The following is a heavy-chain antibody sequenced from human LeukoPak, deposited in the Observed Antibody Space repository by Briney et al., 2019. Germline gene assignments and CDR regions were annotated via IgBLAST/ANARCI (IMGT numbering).Heavy chain of an antibody. V-gene: IGHV3-66*01. CDR2: IYSGGST. Sequence: GGSLRLSCAASGFTVSSNYMSWVRQAPEKGLEWVSVIYSGGSTYYADSVKGRFTISRDNSKNTLYLQMNSLRAEDTAVYYCARDKVYYYDSSGYSYYWYFDLWGRGTLVTVSS. CDR3: ARDKVYYYDSSGYSYYWYFDL. J-gene: IGHJ2*01. CDR1: GFTVSSNY. D-gene: IGHD3-22*01.